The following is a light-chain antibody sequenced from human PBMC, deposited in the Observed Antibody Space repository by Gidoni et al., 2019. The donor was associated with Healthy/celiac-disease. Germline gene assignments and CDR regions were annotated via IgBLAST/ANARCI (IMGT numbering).Light chain of an antibody. J-gene: IGKJ2*01. CDR3: QQYGSSPPMYT. CDR2: GAS. Sequence: ELVLTQSPGTLSLSPGERATLSCRASQSVSSSYLAWYQQKPGQAPRLLIYGASSRATGIPDRFSGSGSGTDFTLTISRLEPEDFAVYYCQQYGSSPPMYTFGQGTKLEI. CDR1: QSVSSSY. V-gene: IGKV3-20*01.